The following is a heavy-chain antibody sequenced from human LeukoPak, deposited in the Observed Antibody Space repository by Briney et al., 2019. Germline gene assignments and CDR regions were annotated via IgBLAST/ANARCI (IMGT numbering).Heavy chain of an antibody. V-gene: IGHV4-39*01. CDR3: ARRPLNYYDSSGYLLTFFDY. CDR2: IYYSGST. D-gene: IGHD3-22*01. CDR1: GGSISSSSYY. Sequence: SETLSLTCTVSGGSISSSSYYWGWIRQPPGKGLEWIGTIYYSGSTYYNPSLKSRVTISVDTSKNQFSLKLSSVTAADTAVYYCARRPLNYYDSSGYLLTFFDYWGQGALVTVSS. J-gene: IGHJ4*02.